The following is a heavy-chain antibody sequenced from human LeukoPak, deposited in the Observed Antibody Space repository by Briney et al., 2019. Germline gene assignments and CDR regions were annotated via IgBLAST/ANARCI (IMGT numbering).Heavy chain of an antibody. CDR2: IYSGGST. V-gene: IGHV3-66*01. CDR1: GFTVSSNY. J-gene: IGHJ4*02. CDR3: ASTFYGDFPLY. Sequence: GGSLRLSCAASGFTVSSNYMSWVRQAPGKGLEWVSVIYSGGSTYYADSVKGRFTISRDNSKNTLYLQMNSLRAEDTAVYYCASTFYGDFPLYWGQGTLVTVSS. D-gene: IGHD4-17*01.